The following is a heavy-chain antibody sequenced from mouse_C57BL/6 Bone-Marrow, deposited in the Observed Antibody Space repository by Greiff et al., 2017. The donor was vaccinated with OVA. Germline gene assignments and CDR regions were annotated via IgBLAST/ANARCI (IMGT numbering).Heavy chain of an antibody. Sequence: DVMLVESGEGLVKPGGSLKLSCAASGFTFSSYAMSWVRQTPEKRLEWVAYISSGGDYIYYADTVKGRFTISRDNARNTLYLQMSSLKSEDTAMYYCTREELPRAADYWGQGTSVTVSS. CDR1: GFTFSSYA. CDR3: TREELPRAADY. V-gene: IGHV5-9-1*02. D-gene: IGHD2-1*01. J-gene: IGHJ4*01. CDR2: ISSGGDYI.